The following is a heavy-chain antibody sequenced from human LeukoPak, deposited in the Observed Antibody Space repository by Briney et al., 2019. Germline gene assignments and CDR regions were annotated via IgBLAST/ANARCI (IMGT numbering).Heavy chain of an antibody. CDR3: ARERPSCDILTGRDYYYGMDV. Sequence: PGGSLRLSCAASGFTFSSYDMHWVRQATGKGLEWVSAIGTAGDPYYPGSVKGRFTISRENAKNSLYLQMNSLRAGDTAVYYCARERPSCDILTGRDYYYGMDVWGKGTTVTVSS. J-gene: IGHJ6*04. CDR1: GFTFSSYD. V-gene: IGHV3-13*05. D-gene: IGHD3-9*01. CDR2: IGTAGDP.